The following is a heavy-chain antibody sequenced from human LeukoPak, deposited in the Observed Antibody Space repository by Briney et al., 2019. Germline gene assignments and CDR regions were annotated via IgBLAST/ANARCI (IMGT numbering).Heavy chain of an antibody. D-gene: IGHD3-10*01. Sequence: SETLSLTCTVSGGSISSSSYYWGWIRQPPGKGLEWIGSIYYSGSTYYNPSLKSRVTISVDTSKNQFSLKLSSVTAADTAVYYCARGHTYYYGSGSYYFDYWGQGTLVTVSS. CDR2: IYYSGST. J-gene: IGHJ4*02. CDR1: GGSISSSSYY. CDR3: ARGHTYYYGSGSYYFDY. V-gene: IGHV4-39*07.